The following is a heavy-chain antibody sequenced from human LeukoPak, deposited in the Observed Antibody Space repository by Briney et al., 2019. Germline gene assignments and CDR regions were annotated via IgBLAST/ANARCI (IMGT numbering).Heavy chain of an antibody. CDR1: GFSLSTFA. CDR3: AKNKGQLVPNYCMNV. CDR2: LSSSGSRT. V-gene: IGHV3-23*01. D-gene: IGHD2/OR15-2a*01. J-gene: IGHJ6*03. Sequence: PGGSLRLSCKASGFSLSTFAMSWVRRAPGKGLELVSTLSSSGSRTYYAESVKGRFTISRDTSMNTVFLQMNSPRGDDTAIYYCAKNKGQLVPNYCMNVWGKGTTVTVS.